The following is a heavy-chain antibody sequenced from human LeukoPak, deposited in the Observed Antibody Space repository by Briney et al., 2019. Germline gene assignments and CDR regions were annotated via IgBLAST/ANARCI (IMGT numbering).Heavy chain of an antibody. CDR3: AKDMYYGSGSYYNVVLDY. J-gene: IGHJ4*02. CDR1: GFTFSSYW. CDR2: IKQDGSEK. Sequence: GGSLRLSCAASGFTFSSYWMSWVRQAPGKGLEWVANIKQDGSEKYYVDSVKGRFTISRDNSKNTLYLQMNSLRAEDTAVYYCAKDMYYGSGSYYNVVLDYWGQGTLVTVSS. V-gene: IGHV3-7*03. D-gene: IGHD3-10*01.